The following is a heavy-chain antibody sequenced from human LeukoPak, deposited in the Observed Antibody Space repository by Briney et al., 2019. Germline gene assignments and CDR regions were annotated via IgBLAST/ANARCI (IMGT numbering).Heavy chain of an antibody. V-gene: IGHV5-51*01. CDR2: IYPGDSDT. Sequence: GESLKISCKGSGYSFTSYWIGWVRQMPGKGLEWMGIIYPGDSDTRCSPSFQGQVTISADKSISTAYLQWSSLKASDTAMYYCARGGIDYYDSSGYYDYWGQGTLVTVSS. D-gene: IGHD3-22*01. CDR3: ARGGIDYYDSSGYYDY. J-gene: IGHJ4*02. CDR1: GYSFTSYW.